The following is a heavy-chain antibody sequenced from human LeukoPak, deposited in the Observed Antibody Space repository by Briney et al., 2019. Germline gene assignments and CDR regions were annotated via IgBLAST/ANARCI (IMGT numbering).Heavy chain of an antibody. CDR1: GYSFTSYW. V-gene: IGHV5-51*01. CDR2: IYPGDSGT. D-gene: IGHD3-3*01. J-gene: IGHJ6*02. Sequence: GESLKISCKGSGYSFTSYWIGWVRQMPGKGLEWMGIIYPGDSGTRYSPSFQGQVTISADKSISTAYLQWSSLKASDTAMYYCARHENYDFWSGYYTYYYYGMDVWGQGTTVTVSS. CDR3: ARHENYDFWSGYYTYYYYGMDV.